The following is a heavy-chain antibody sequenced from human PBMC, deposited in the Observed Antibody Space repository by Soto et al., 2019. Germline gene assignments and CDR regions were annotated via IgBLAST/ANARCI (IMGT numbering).Heavy chain of an antibody. J-gene: IGHJ4*02. V-gene: IGHV3-11*06. CDR1: GFPFSDYY. CDR2: ISPKSTYR. CDR3: VRGGGGGLFEH. D-gene: IGHD2-21*01. Sequence: QVHLVESGGGLVKPGGSLRLSCPTSGFPFSDYYMSWIRQAPGKGLEWLSHISPKSTYRNYADSVKGRFTISRDNTKSSLFLQMNSLGVEDTAVYYCVRGGGGGLFEHWGQGGLVTVSS.